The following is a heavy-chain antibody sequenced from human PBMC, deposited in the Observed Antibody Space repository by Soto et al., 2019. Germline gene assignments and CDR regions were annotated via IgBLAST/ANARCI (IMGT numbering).Heavy chain of an antibody. CDR2: IYYSGST. V-gene: IGHV4-61*01. J-gene: IGHJ4*02. CDR3: ARALIIWGSYRYHHFDY. D-gene: IGHD3-16*02. Sequence: PSETLSLTCTVSGGSVSSGNYYWSWNRQPPGKGLEWIGYIYYSGSTNYNPSLKSRVTISVDTSKNQFSLKLSSVTAADTAVYYCARALIIWGSYRYHHFDYWGQGTLVTVSS. CDR1: GGSVSSGNYY.